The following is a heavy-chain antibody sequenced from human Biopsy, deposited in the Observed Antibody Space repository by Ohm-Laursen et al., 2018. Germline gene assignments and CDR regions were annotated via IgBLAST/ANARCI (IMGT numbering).Heavy chain of an antibody. CDR2: INPNSGNA. J-gene: IGHJ6*02. V-gene: IGHV1-2*02. CDR3: ARVPAYPSIDGYYGLDL. D-gene: IGHD2-15*01. Sequence: ASVKVSCKASGGTFSSSAITWVRQAPGHGLEWMGWINPNSGNANYAQSFQGRLTVTRDTSITTAYMELTSLTSDDTAIYYCARVPAYPSIDGYYGLDLWGQGTTVIVSS. CDR1: GGTFSSSA.